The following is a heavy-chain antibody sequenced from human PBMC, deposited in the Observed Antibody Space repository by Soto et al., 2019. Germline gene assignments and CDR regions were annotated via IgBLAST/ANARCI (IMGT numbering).Heavy chain of an antibody. CDR2: IYPGDSDT. J-gene: IGHJ6*02. CDR1: GYSFTSYW. V-gene: IGHV5-51*01. CDR3: ARQAYYDILTGYYALYYYYGMDV. Sequence: GESLKISCKGSGYSFTSYWIGWVRQMPGKGLEWMGIIYPGDSDTRYSPSFQGQVTISADKSISTAYLQWSSLKASDTAMYYCARQAYYDILTGYYALYYYYGMDVWGQGTTVTVSS. D-gene: IGHD3-9*01.